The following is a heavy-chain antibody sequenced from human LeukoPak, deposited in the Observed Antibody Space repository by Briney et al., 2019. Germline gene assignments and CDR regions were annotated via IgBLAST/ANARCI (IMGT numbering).Heavy chain of an antibody. CDR3: ARRWEDSSGYYFDY. CDR2: IYTSGST. D-gene: IGHD3-22*01. J-gene: IGHJ4*02. V-gene: IGHV4-4*09. CDR1: GGCISSYY. Sequence: SETLSLTCTVSGGCISSYYWSWIRQPPGKGLEWIGYIYTSGSTNYNPSLKSRVTISVDTSKNQFSLKLSSVTAADTAVYYCARRWEDSSGYYFDYWGQGTLVTVSS.